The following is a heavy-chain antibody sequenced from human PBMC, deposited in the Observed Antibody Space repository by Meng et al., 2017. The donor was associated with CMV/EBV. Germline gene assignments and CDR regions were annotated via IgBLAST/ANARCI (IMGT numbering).Heavy chain of an antibody. J-gene: IGHJ4*02. CDR1: GYTVTDYY. D-gene: IGHD6-19*01. CDR2: INPNDDT. V-gene: IGHV1-2*02. Sequence: GQLVQSWAVVKKPWASVKDSCKASGYTVTDYYIHWVRQAPGQWLEWMGWINPNDDTNYEQNFQGRVTMTRDMSINTVYMELSRLTSDDTAVYYCARSSGWSRFDYWGLGTLVTVSS. CDR3: ARSSGWSRFDY.